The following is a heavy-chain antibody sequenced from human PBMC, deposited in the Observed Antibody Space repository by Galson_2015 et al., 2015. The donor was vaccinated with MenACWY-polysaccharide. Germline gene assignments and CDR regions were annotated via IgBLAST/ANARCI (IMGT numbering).Heavy chain of an antibody. CDR3: ARDQDASVWFGELKDTFDY. V-gene: IGHV3-33*01. D-gene: IGHD3-10*01. CDR2: IWYDGSNK. Sequence: SLRLSCAASGFTFSSYGMHWVRQAPGKGLEWVAVIWYDGSNKYYADFVKGRFTISRDNSKNTLYLQMNSLRAEDTAVYYCARDQDASVWFGELKDTFDYWGQGTLVTVSS. CDR1: GFTFSSYG. J-gene: IGHJ4*02.